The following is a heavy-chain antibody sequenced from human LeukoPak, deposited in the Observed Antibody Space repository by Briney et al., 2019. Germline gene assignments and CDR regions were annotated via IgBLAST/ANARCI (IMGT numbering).Heavy chain of an antibody. CDR3: TRDRPTGASRVFVVQ. Sequence: PGGSLRLSWAASGFTFSSYAMTWVRQAPGKGLEWVSSMSSGSRYIYYADSVRGRFTISRDNAKNSLYLLMNSLRAEDTAVYYCTRDRPTGASRVFVVQWGQGTLVTVSS. J-gene: IGHJ4*02. CDR1: GFTFSSYA. V-gene: IGHV3-21*01. D-gene: IGHD3-3*01. CDR2: MSSGSRYI.